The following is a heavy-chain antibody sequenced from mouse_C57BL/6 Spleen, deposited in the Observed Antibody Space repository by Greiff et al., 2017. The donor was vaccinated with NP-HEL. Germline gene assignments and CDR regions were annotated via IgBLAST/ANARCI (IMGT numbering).Heavy chain of an antibody. CDR3: GSSYDYWYFDV. V-gene: IGHV1-76*01. CDR1: GYTFTDYY. Sequence: VQLQQSGAELVRPGASVKLSCKASGYTFTDYYINWVKQRPGQGLEWIARIYPGSGNTYYNEKFKGKATLTAEKSSSTAYMQLSSLTSEDSAVYFCGSSYDYWYFDVWGTGTTVTVSS. D-gene: IGHD1-1*01. J-gene: IGHJ1*03. CDR2: IYPGSGNT.